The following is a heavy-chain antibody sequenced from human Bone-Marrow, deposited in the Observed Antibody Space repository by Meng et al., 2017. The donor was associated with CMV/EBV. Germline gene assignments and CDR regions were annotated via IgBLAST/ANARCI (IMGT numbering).Heavy chain of an antibody. CDR1: GVTFSSYY. J-gene: IGHJ4*02. D-gene: IGHD5-12*01. V-gene: IGHV3-11*04. CDR2: SSSSGSTV. Sequence: ASGVTFSSYYMSCIRQAPGKGLEWVSYSSSSGSTVYYADSVKGRFTISRDNAKNSLYLQMNSLRAEDTAVYYCARGGRLDTVEGNDYWGQGTLVTVSS. CDR3: ARGGRLDTVEGNDY.